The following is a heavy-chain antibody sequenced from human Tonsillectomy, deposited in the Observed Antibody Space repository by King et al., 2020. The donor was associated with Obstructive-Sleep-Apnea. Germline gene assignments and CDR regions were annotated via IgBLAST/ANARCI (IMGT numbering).Heavy chain of an antibody. Sequence: VQLVESGGGLVKPGGSLRLSCAASGFTFSDYYMSWIRQAPGKGLEWISDIRGSGSSIYYADSVKGRFTISRDNAKNSLYLQMNSLRAEDTAVYYCARGLRYFDWFSPLDFWGQGTLVTVSS. CDR2: IRGSGSSI. D-gene: IGHD3-9*01. V-gene: IGHV3-11*01. CDR3: ARGLRYFDWFSPLDF. CDR1: GFTFSDYY. J-gene: IGHJ4*02.